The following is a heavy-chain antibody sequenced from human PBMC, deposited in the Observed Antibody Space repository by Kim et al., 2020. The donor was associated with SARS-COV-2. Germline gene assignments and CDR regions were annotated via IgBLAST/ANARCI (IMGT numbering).Heavy chain of an antibody. J-gene: IGHJ4*02. CDR3: ARDNGGRYRRLYYFDY. CDR1: GYTFTSYY. Sequence: ASVKVSCKASGYTFTSYYMHWVRQAPGQGLEWMGIINPSGGSTSYAQKFQGRVTMTRDTSTSTVYMELSSLRSEDTAVYYCARDNGGRYRRLYYFDYWGQGTLVTVSS. V-gene: IGHV1-46*01. D-gene: IGHD3-16*02. CDR2: INPSGGST.